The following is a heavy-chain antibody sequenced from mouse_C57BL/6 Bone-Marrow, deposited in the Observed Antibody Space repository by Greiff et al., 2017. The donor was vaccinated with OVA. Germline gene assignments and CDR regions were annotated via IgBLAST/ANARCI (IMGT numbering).Heavy chain of an antibody. Sequence: VQLQQSGAELARPGASVKLSCKASGYTFTSYGISWVKQRTGQGLEWIGEIYPRSGNTYYNEKFKGKATLTADKSSSTAYMELRSLTSEDSAVYFFAKDTTVVVPYYFDYWGQGTTLTVSS. CDR1: GYTFTSYG. D-gene: IGHD1-1*01. CDR2: IYPRSGNT. CDR3: AKDTTVVVPYYFDY. J-gene: IGHJ2*01. V-gene: IGHV1-81*01.